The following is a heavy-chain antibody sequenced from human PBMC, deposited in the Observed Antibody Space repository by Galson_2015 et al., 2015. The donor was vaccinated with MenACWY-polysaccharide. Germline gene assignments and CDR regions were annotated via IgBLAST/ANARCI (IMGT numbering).Heavy chain of an antibody. J-gene: IGHJ4*02. V-gene: IGHV3-23*01. CDR2: ITGSGGNI. CDR3: ANLISRSTYFDY. CDR1: GITFSSSA. Sequence: SLRLSCAASGITFSSSAMHWVRQAPGKGMEWVSGITGSGGNIYYSDSVKGRCTISRDNSKNMLYLQMNSLRAEDTAVYYCANLISRSTYFDYWGQGTLVTVSS. D-gene: IGHD3-3*02.